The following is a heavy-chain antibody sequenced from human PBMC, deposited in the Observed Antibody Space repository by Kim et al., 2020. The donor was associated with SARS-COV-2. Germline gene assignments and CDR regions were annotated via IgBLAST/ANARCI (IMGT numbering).Heavy chain of an antibody. D-gene: IGHD2-21*02. CDR3: AREGGGMTDTPALDI. V-gene: IGHV3-30*01. J-gene: IGHJ3*02. Sequence: DSVKRRFTISRDNSKNTLFLQMNSLRDDETAVYYCAREGGGMTDTPALDIWGQGTMVTVSS.